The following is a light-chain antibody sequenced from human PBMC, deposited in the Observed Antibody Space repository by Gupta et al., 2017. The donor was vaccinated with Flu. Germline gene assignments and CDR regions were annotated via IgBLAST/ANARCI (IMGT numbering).Light chain of an antibody. CDR1: QSVSSN. Sequence: EIVMTQSPATLSVSPGERATLSCRASQSVSSNLAWYQQKPGQAPRLLIYGASTRATGIPARLGGSGSGTEFTLTISSLQSEDFAVYYWQGYNNWPLTFGGGTKVEIK. V-gene: IGKV3-15*01. J-gene: IGKJ4*01. CDR3: QGYNNWPLT. CDR2: GAS.